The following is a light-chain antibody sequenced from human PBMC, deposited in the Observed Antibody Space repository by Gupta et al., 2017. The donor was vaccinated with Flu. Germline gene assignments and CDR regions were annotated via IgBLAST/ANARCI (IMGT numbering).Light chain of an antibody. CDR2: AAS. V-gene: IGKV1-39*01. Sequence: DIQMTQSPASLSASVGDRVTITCRASQSIGTYLSWLQLKPGRAPRLLISAASTLQSRVPSRFSGGGSGTTFTLSIDSLQPEDFATYFCQQAYTLPYTFGQGTKLEIK. CDR1: QSIGTY. CDR3: QQAYTLPYT. J-gene: IGKJ2*01.